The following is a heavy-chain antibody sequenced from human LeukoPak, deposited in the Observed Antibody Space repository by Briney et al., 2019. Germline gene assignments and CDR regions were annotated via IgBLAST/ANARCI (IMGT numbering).Heavy chain of an antibody. Sequence: GGSLRLSCAASGFTFSSYSMNWVRQDPGKGLEWVSYISSSSSTIYYADSVKGRFTISRDNAKNSLYLQMNSLRAEDTAVYYCARGGNYGDPLIDYWGQGTQVTVSS. J-gene: IGHJ4*02. CDR3: ARGGNYGDPLIDY. D-gene: IGHD4-17*01. CDR1: GFTFSSYS. CDR2: ISSSSSTI. V-gene: IGHV3-48*04.